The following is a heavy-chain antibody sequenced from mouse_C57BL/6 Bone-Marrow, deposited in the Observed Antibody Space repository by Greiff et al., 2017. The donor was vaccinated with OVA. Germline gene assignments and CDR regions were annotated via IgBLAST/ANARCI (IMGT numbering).Heavy chain of an antibody. J-gene: IGHJ1*03. CDR1: GFNIKNTY. D-gene: IGHD1-1*01. CDR2: IDPANGNT. V-gene: IGHV14-3*01. Sequence: VQLKQSVAELVRPGASVKLSCTASGFNIKNTYMHWVKQRPEQGLEWIGRIDPANGNTKYAPKFQGKATITADTSSNTAYLQLSSLTSEDTAIYYCARTPSYGSSHWYFDVWGTGTTVTVSS. CDR3: ARTPSYGSSHWYFDV.